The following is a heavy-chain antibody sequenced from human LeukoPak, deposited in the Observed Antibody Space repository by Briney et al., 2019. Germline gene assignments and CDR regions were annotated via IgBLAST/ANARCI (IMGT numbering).Heavy chain of an antibody. CDR3: ARASYCSGGSCSYMPYPDPDAFDI. V-gene: IGHV4-30-4*01. J-gene: IGHJ3*02. Sequence: SETLSLTCTVSGGSISSGDYYWSWIRQPPGKGLEWIGYIYYSGSTYYNPSLKSRVTISVDTSKNQFSLKLSSVTAADTAVYYCARASYCSGGSCSYMPYPDPDAFDIWGQGTMVTVSS. CDR2: IYYSGST. D-gene: IGHD2-15*01. CDR1: GGSISSGDYY.